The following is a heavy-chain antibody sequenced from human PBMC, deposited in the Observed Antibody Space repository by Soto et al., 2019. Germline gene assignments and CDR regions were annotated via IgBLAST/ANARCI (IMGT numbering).Heavy chain of an antibody. V-gene: IGHV3-74*03. J-gene: IGHJ4*02. Sequence: GGSLRLSCAASGFTFSNFWMHWVRQAPGKGLVWVSRIYSDGSGTMYADSVKGRFTISRDNAKSTLYLQMNSLRPEDTAVYYCPTLMRFCSDYWGRGTLVTVSS. CDR3: PTLMRFCSDY. CDR2: IYSDGSGT. D-gene: IGHD3-3*01. CDR1: GFTFSNFW.